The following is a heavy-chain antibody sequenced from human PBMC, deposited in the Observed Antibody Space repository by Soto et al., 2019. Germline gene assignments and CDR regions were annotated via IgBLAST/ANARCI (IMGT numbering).Heavy chain of an antibody. CDR1: GFTFSGSA. CDR2: IRSKAYNYAT. V-gene: IGHV3-73*02. CDR3: TPLDY. J-gene: IGHJ4*02. Sequence: EVPVVESGGGLVQPGGSLKLSCAASGFTFSGSAMHWVRQASGKGLEWVGRIRSKAYNYATAYAASVKGRFTISRDDSKKTAYLQMNSLKTEDAAVYYCTPLDYWGQGTLVTVSS.